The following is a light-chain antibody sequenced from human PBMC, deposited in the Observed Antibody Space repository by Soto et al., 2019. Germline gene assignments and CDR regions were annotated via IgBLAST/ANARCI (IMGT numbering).Light chain of an antibody. J-gene: IGKJ1*01. Sequence: EIVMTQSPATLSVSPGERATLSCRASQSVSSNLAWYQQKPCQAPRLLIYGASTRATDIAARFSGRGSGTEFTLTISRLQSEDFAVYYCQQYNNWPPRTFGQGTKVEIK. CDR2: GAS. CDR3: QQYNNWPPRT. CDR1: QSVSSN. V-gene: IGKV3-15*01.